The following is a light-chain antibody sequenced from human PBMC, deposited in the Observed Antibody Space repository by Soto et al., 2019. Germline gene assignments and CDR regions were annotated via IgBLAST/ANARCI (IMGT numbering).Light chain of an antibody. V-gene: IGKV1-9*01. CDR1: LDINSD. J-gene: IGKJ4*01. Sequence: DIQLTQSPSFLSASVGDRVTIACRASLDINSDLAWYQQKPGKVPKLLIYAAFTLQSGVPSRFSGSASGAEFTLTISSLQPEDFATYYCQQLKSYPVTFGGGTEVEIK. CDR3: QQLKSYPVT. CDR2: AAF.